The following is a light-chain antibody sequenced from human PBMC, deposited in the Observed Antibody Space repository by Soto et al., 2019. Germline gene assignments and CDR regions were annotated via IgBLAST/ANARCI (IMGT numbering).Light chain of an antibody. CDR1: SSNIGSNT. CDR3: AAWDDSPNGPV. V-gene: IGLV1-44*01. CDR2: SNN. Sequence: QSVLTQPPSASGTPGQRVTISCSGSSSNIGSNTVNWYQQLPGTAPKLLIYSNNKRPSGVPDRFSGSKSGTSASLAISGLQSEDEADYYCAAWDDSPNGPVFGGGTQLTVL. J-gene: IGLJ2*01.